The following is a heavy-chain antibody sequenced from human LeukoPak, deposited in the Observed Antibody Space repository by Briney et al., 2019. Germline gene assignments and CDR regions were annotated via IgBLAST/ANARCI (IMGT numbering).Heavy chain of an antibody. Sequence: GGSLRLSCAASGFTFSSYAMSWVRQAPGKGLEWVSAISGSGGSTYYADSVKGRFTISRDNSKNTLYLQMNSLRAEDTAVYYCAEAGVESGCYRLDYWGQGTLVTVSS. D-gene: IGHD3-3*01. CDR1: GFTFSSYA. J-gene: IGHJ4*02. CDR3: AEAGVESGCYRLDY. V-gene: IGHV3-23*01. CDR2: ISGSGGST.